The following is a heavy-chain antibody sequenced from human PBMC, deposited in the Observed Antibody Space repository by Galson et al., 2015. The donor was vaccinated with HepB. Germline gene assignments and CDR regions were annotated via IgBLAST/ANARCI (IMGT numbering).Heavy chain of an antibody. CDR1: GFTFSNAW. CDR2: INHSGST. V-gene: IGHV4-34*01. J-gene: IGHJ6*02. Sequence: LRLSCAASGFTFSNAWMSWVRQAPGKGLEWIGEINHSGSTNYNPSLKSRVTISVDTSKNQFSLKLSSVTAADTAVYYCARGYPYYDFWSGYYYGMDVWGQGTTVTVSS. D-gene: IGHD3-3*01. CDR3: ARGYPYYDFWSGYYYGMDV.